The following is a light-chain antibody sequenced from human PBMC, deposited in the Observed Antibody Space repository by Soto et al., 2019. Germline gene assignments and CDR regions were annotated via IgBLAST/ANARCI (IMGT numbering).Light chain of an antibody. Sequence: DIVMTQYPDSLAVSLGERAAIDCKSSQSVLLSSNNKNYLAWYQRKPGQPPKLLIYWASTRESGVPDRFSGSGSGTDFTLTISSLQAEDVAVYYCQQYYSTPWTFGQGTKVEIK. CDR1: QSVLLSSNNKNY. CDR3: QQYYSTPWT. V-gene: IGKV4-1*01. CDR2: WAS. J-gene: IGKJ1*01.